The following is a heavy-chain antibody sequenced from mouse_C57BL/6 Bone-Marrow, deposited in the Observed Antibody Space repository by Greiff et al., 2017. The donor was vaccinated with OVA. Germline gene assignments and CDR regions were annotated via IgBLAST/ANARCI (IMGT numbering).Heavy chain of an antibody. CDR3: ARHEGGTTNPWFAY. Sequence: QVQLQQPGAELVKPGASVKLSCKASGYTFTSYWMQWVKQRPGQGLEWIGEIDPSDSYTNYNQKFKGKATLTVDTSSSTAYMQLSSLTSEDSAVYYCARHEGGTTNPWFAYWGQGTLVTVSA. V-gene: IGHV1-50*01. J-gene: IGHJ3*01. D-gene: IGHD1-1*01. CDR2: IDPSDSYT. CDR1: GYTFTSYW.